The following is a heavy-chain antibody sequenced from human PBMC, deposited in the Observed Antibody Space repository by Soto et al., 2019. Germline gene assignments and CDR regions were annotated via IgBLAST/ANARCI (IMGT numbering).Heavy chain of an antibody. D-gene: IGHD2-15*01. CDR1: GFTFSYG. CDR3: AKLVIGYCSGNTCDDY. J-gene: IGHJ4*02. Sequence: VQLLESGGGLIQPGGSLRLSCAASGFTFSYGIHWLRQAPGKDLEWVAYISYDSSNKFYGDSVKGRFTISTDNSKNAQFLQMNSLRAEDTAVYYCAKLVIGYCSGNTCDDYWGQGTLVAVSS. CDR2: ISYDSSNK. V-gene: IGHV3-30*18.